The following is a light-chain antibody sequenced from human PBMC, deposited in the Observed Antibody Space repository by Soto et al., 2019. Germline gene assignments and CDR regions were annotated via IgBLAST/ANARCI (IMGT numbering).Light chain of an antibody. CDR3: QQLSSYPIT. CDR2: AAS. Sequence: DIELTQSPSFLSASVGERVTITCRASQGISSYLVWYQQKPGKDPKFLIHAASTVKSGVPARFSGSRSGTDFTLTISXXQPEYFATYYCQQLSSYPITFGPGTKVDIK. V-gene: IGKV1-9*01. CDR1: QGISSY. J-gene: IGKJ3*01.